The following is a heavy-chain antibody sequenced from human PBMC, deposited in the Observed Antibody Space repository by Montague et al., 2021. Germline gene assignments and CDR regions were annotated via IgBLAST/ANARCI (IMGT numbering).Heavy chain of an antibody. Sequence: SLRLSCAVSGFTFSDYWMNWVRQAPGKGLEWVANIKQDGSDQYYVDSVKGRFTISRDNAKNSVYLQMSSLRAEDSAVYYCARGRWAPFDYWGQGTLDTVSS. CDR3: ARGRWAPFDY. V-gene: IGHV3-7*03. D-gene: IGHD1-26*01. J-gene: IGHJ4*02. CDR1: GFTFSDYW. CDR2: IKQDGSDQ.